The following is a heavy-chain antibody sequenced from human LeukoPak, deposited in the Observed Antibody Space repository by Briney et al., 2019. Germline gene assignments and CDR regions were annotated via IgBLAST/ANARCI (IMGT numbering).Heavy chain of an antibody. CDR2: ISGSGVTT. J-gene: IGHJ1*01. CDR3: AKKVVVGATSPYSDFQD. D-gene: IGHD1-26*01. Sequence: GGSLRPSCEASGFTFSSYAMSWVRQAPGKGLEWVSAISGSGVTTHYAGSVKGRFSISRDNSKNTQYLQMNSLRAEDTALYYCAKKVVVGATSPYSDFQDWGQGTLVTVSS. CDR1: GFTFSSYA. V-gene: IGHV3-23*01.